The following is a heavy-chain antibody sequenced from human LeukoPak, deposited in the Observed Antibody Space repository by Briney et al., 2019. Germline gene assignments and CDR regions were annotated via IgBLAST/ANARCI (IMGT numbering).Heavy chain of an antibody. CDR2: ISSSSSYI. J-gene: IGHJ6*03. CDR1: GFTFSSYS. Sequence: PGGSLRLSCAASGFTFSSYSMNWVRQAPGKGLEWVSSISSSSSYIYYADSVKGRFTISRDNAKNSLYLQMNSLRAEDTAVYYCARVEGSGWYPHYYYYYYYMDVWGKGTTVTVSS. CDR3: ARVEGSGWYPHYYYYYYYMDV. V-gene: IGHV3-21*01. D-gene: IGHD6-19*01.